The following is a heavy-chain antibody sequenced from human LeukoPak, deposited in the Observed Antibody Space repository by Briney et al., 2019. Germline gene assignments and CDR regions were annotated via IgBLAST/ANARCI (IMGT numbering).Heavy chain of an antibody. CDR1: GYTFTSYD. Sequence: GASVKVSCKASGYTFTSYDINWVRQATGQGLEWMGWMNPNSGNTGYAQKLQGRVTMTTDTSTSTAYMELRSLRSDDTAVYYCARDLYYYDSSGYYWYFDLWGRGTLVTVSS. J-gene: IGHJ2*01. V-gene: IGHV1-8*01. CDR2: MNPNSGNT. CDR3: ARDLYYYDSSGYYWYFDL. D-gene: IGHD3-22*01.